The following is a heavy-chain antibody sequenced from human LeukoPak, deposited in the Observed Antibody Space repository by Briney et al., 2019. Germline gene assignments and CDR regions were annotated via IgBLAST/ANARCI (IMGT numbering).Heavy chain of an antibody. V-gene: IGHV4-34*01. J-gene: IGHJ5*02. CDR3: ARQAVLGATRWFDP. CDR1: GGSSSGNY. CDR2: INHSGTT. D-gene: IGHD1-26*01. Sequence: SETLSLTCAVYGGSSSGNYWSWIRQPPGKGLEWIGDINHSGTTNYSPSLKSRVTISVDTSKNQFSLKLSSVTAADTALYYCARQAVLGATRWFDPWGQGALVTVSS.